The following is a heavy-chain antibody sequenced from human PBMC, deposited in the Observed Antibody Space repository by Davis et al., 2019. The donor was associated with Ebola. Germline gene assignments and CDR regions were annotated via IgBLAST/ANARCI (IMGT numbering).Heavy chain of an antibody. CDR2: INAGNGNT. V-gene: IGHV1-3*01. D-gene: IGHD2-2*01. CDR1: GFRFLNSA. J-gene: IGHJ6*02. Sequence: SVKVSCKTSGFRFLNSAVQWVRQAPGEGLEWMGWINAGNGNTKYSQKFQGRIIITRDTSASTGYMELSSLRSEDTAVYYCARFCSSTSCYYGGMDVWGQGTTVTVSS. CDR3: ARFCSSTSCYYGGMDV.